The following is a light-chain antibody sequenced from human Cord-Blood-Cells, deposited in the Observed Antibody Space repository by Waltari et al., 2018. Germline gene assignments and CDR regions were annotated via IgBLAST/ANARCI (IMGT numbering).Light chain of an antibody. Sequence: SALTQPPSASGSPGQSVTISCTGTSSDVGGSNYVSWYQQHPGKPPNLMIYEVSKRPSGVPDRFSGSKSGNTASLPVSGLQAEDEADYYCSSYAGSNNLVFGGGTKLTVL. J-gene: IGLJ2*01. CDR3: SSYAGSNNLV. CDR1: SSDVGGSNY. CDR2: EVS. V-gene: IGLV2-8*01.